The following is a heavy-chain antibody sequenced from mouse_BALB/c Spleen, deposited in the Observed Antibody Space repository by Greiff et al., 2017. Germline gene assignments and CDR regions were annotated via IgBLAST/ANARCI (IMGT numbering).Heavy chain of an antibody. J-gene: IGHJ3*01. Sequence: VQLQQSGPELVKPGASVKIPCKASGYTFTDYNMDWVKQSHGKSLEWIGDINPNNGGTIYNQKFKGKATLTVDKSSSTAYMELRSLTSEDTAVYYCAREGYYDYPRFAYWGQGTLVTVSA. CDR1: GYTFTDYN. CDR2: INPNNGGT. V-gene: IGHV1-18*01. CDR3: AREGYYDYPRFAY. D-gene: IGHD2-4*01.